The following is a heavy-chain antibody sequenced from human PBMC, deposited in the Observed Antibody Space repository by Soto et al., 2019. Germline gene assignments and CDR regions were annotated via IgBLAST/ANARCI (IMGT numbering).Heavy chain of an antibody. V-gene: IGHV3-9*01. J-gene: IGHJ4*02. CDR1: GFTYDDYA. CDR3: VEGHGAHNYEPGSD. D-gene: IGHD3-10*01. Sequence: EVQVVESGGGLVQPGRSLRLSCAASGFTYDDYAMHWVRQAPGKGLEWVSGISWNSGSVGYADSVQGRFTISRDNAKNSLYLQMNSLRPDDTALYYCVEGHGAHNYEPGSDWGQGTLVAVSS. CDR2: ISWNSGSV.